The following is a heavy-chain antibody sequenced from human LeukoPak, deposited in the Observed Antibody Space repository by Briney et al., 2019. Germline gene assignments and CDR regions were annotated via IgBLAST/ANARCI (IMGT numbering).Heavy chain of an antibody. Sequence: GGSLRLSCAASGFTFSSYSMTWVRQAPGKGLEWVSSISSSSSYIYYAGSVKGRFTISRDNAKNSLYLQMNSLRAEDTAVYYCARDLTGFYGMDVWGQGTTVTVSS. CDR1: GFTFSSYS. CDR2: ISSSSSYI. CDR3: ARDLTGFYGMDV. V-gene: IGHV3-21*01. J-gene: IGHJ6*02.